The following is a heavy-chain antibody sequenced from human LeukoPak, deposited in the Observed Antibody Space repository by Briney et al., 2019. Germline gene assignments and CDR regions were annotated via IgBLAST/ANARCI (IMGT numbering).Heavy chain of an antibody. CDR2: IYYSGST. CDR3: ARSSGYYSGFDY. CDR1: GGSISSGGYY. V-gene: IGHV4-31*03. J-gene: IGHJ4*02. Sequence: SETLSLTCTVSGGSISSGGYYWSWIRQHPGKGLEWIGYIYYSGSTYYNPSLKSRVTILVDTSKNQFSLKLSSVTAADTAVYYCARSSGYYSGFDYWGQGTLVTVSS. D-gene: IGHD3-22*01.